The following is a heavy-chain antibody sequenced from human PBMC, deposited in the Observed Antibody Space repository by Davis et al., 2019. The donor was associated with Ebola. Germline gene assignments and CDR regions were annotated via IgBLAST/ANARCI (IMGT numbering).Heavy chain of an antibody. V-gene: IGHV1-18*04. D-gene: IGHD2-15*01. CDR1: GYTFMSYG. CDR3: ARDGPTCSGGSCYLPSSWSDP. J-gene: IGHJ5*02. Sequence: ASVKVSCKASGYTFMSYGISWVRQAPGQGLEWMGWISPYTGITNYAQRFRGRVTMTTDTSTSTAYMELRSLTSDDTAVYYCARDGPTCSGGSCYLPSSWSDPWGQGTLVTVSS. CDR2: ISPYTGIT.